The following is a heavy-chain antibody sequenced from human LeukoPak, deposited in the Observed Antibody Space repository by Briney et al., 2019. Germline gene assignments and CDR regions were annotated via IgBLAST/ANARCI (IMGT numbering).Heavy chain of an antibody. Sequence: GGSLRLSCAVSGCTFSIYTMKWVRQAPGKELEWVSSIYSGSGYIHYADSVRGRFTISRDNAKNSLYLQMNSLRAEDTAVYYCARVGGSAYVYWGQWALVTVSP. V-gene: IGHV3-21*01. J-gene: IGHJ4*02. D-gene: IGHD3-10*01. CDR1: GCTFSIYT. CDR3: ARVGGSAYVY. CDR2: IYSGSGYI.